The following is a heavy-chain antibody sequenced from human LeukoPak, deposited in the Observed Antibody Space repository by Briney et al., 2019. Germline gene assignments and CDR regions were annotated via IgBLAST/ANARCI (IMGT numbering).Heavy chain of an antibody. D-gene: IGHD3-22*01. J-gene: IGHJ4*02. CDR1: GFTFSGSA. CDR3: TRSHYCDSSGYPTLIDY. Sequence: GGSLRLSCAASGFTFSGSAMQWVRQASGKGLEWVGRIRSKANSYATAYAASVKGRFTISRDDSKNTAYLQMNSLKTEDTAVYYCTRSHYCDSSGYPTLIDYWGQGTLVTVSS. CDR2: IRSKANSYAT. V-gene: IGHV3-73*01.